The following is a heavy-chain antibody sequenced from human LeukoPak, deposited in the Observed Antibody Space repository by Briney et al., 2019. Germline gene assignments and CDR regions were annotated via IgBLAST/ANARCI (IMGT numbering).Heavy chain of an antibody. Sequence: GGSLRLSCAASGFTFSSYDMSWVRQAPGKGLEWVSSIGSSGINTYHADSVKGRFTVSRDNSKNTMYLQLNSLRAEDTAVYYCAKLLTAGGSDYWGQGSLVTVSS. V-gene: IGHV3-23*01. CDR1: GFTFSSYD. CDR2: IGSSGINT. CDR3: AKLLTAGGSDY. J-gene: IGHJ4*02. D-gene: IGHD6-13*01.